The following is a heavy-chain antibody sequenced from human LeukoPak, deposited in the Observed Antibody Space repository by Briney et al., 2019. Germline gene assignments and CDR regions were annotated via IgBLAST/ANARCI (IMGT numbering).Heavy chain of an antibody. CDR1: GGSISSGGYY. V-gene: IGHV4-31*03. D-gene: IGHD5-12*01. CDR2: IYNSGGT. J-gene: IGHJ6*02. CDR3: ASSEATTTPPPYGMDV. Sequence: SETLSLTCTVSGGSISSGGYYWSWIRQHPGKGLGWIGYIYNSGGTFYNPSLESRVTISVDTSRNQVFLKLSSVTAADTAVYYCASSEATTTPPPYGMDVWGQGTTVTAS.